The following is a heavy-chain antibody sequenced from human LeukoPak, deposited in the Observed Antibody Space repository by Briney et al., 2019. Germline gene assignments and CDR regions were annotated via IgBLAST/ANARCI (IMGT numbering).Heavy chain of an antibody. CDR2: FDPEDGET. V-gene: IGHV1-24*01. J-gene: IGHJ4*02. D-gene: IGHD6-13*01. CDR1: VETLNGVA. Sequence: SGRVAPKWSVETLNGVAIGGRRHTPKKRLEWMGGFDPEDGETIYAQKFQGRVTMTEDTSTDTAYMELSSLRSEDTAVYYCATELKQLVRYYFDYWGQGTLVTVSS. CDR3: ATELKQLVRYYFDY.